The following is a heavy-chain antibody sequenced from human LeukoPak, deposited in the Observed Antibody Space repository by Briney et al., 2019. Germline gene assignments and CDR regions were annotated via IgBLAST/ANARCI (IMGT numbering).Heavy chain of an antibody. J-gene: IGHJ4*02. D-gene: IGHD3-22*01. CDR1: GFTVSSNY. CDR3: AREGHYDSSGYFDY. V-gene: IGHV3-53*01. Sequence: GGSLRLSCAASGFTVSSNYMSWVRQAPGKGLEWVSVIYSGGSTYYADSVKGRFTISRDNSKNTLYLQMNSLRAEDTAVYYCAREGHYDSSGYFDYWGQGILVTVSS. CDR2: IYSGGST.